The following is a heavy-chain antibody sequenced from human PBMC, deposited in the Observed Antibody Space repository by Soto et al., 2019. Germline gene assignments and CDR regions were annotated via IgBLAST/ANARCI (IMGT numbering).Heavy chain of an antibody. Sequence: LRLSCAASGFTFSNYGMHWVRQAPGKGLEWVAVIWYDGSNEYYADSVKGRFTISRDNSKNTLYLQMNSLRAEDTAVYYCARDDIPGRAVAIYGMDIWGQGTTVTVSS. CDR3: ARDDIPGRAVAIYGMDI. CDR1: GFTFSNYG. V-gene: IGHV3-33*01. CDR2: IWYDGSNE. J-gene: IGHJ6*02. D-gene: IGHD6-19*01.